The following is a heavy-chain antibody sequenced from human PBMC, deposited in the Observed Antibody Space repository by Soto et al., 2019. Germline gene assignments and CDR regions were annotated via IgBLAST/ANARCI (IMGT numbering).Heavy chain of an antibody. CDR2: ISWNSGSI. V-gene: IGHV3-9*01. CDR3: AKDLTYYYDSSGYPNPTYGMDV. Sequence: EVQLVESGGGLVQPGRSLRLSCAASGFTFDDYAMHWVRQATGKGLEWVSGISWNSGSIGYADSVKGRVTISRDNAKNSLYLQMNSLRAEDTALYYCAKDLTYYYDSSGYPNPTYGMDVWGQGTTVTVSS. J-gene: IGHJ6*02. CDR1: GFTFDDYA. D-gene: IGHD3-22*01.